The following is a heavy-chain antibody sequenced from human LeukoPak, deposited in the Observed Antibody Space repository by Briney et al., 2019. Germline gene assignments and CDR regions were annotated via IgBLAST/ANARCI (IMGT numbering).Heavy chain of an antibody. CDR3: ARVNTAVAGIDY. Sequence: SQTLSLTCTVSGGSISSGTYYWSWIRQPAGKGLEWIGRIYPSVSTNYNPSLKSRVTISVDTSKNQFSLKLSSVTAADTAVYYCARVNTAVAGIDYWGQGTLVTVSS. D-gene: IGHD6-19*01. CDR2: IYPSVST. V-gene: IGHV4-61*02. J-gene: IGHJ4*02. CDR1: GGSISSGTYY.